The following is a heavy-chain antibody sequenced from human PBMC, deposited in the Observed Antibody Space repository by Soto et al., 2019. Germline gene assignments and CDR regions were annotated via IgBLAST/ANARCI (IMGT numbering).Heavy chain of an antibody. CDR1: GLIFRRYA. Sequence: GSLRLSCGASGLIFRRYAMNWVRQAPGKGLEWVSGISDTGFNTYYADSVKGRFTVSRDNSKNTLYLQMNNLRAEDSAVYYCAKGDIAVVPVAPQYYNLDVWGQGTTVTVSS. D-gene: IGHD2-2*01. V-gene: IGHV3-23*01. CDR3: AKGDIAVVPVAPQYYNLDV. CDR2: ISDTGFNT. J-gene: IGHJ6*02.